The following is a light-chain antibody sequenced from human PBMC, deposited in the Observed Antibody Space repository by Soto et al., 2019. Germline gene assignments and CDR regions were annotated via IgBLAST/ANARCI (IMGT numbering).Light chain of an antibody. CDR2: GAS. J-gene: IGKJ4*01. V-gene: IGKV3D-15*01. CDR1: QSISNK. Sequence: EIVMTQSPATLSVSLGERATLSCRASQSISNKLAWYQQKPGQAPRLLIYGASTRATAIPPRFSGSGSGTEFTLTISSLQSEDFAVYYCQQYSNWPLTFGGGNKVEIK. CDR3: QQYSNWPLT.